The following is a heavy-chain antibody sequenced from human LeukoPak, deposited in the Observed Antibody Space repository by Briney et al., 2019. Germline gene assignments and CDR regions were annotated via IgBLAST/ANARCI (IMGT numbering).Heavy chain of an antibody. D-gene: IGHD4-23*01. Sequence: ASVKVSCKASGCSFSSYAINWVRQAPGQGLEWMGWFSAYNGNTYYAQNLQGRVAMATDTSTSTVYMELRSLRTDDTAGYYCARGGHYGGNSGIDSWGQGTLVTVSS. J-gene: IGHJ4*02. CDR1: GCSFSSYA. CDR3: ARGGHYGGNSGIDS. V-gene: IGHV1-18*01. CDR2: FSAYNGNT.